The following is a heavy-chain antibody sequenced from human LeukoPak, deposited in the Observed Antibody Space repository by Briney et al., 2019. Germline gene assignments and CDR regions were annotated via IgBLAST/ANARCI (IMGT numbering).Heavy chain of an antibody. J-gene: IGHJ2*01. Sequence: SETLSLTCIVSGGSISSYDWSWIRQPAGKGLEWIGRIYTSGSPNYNPSLKSRVTMSVDTSKNQFSLKLRSVTAADTAVYYCARLSSSWYQDWYFDLWGRGTLVTVSS. D-gene: IGHD6-13*01. CDR2: IYTSGSP. CDR3: ARLSSSWYQDWYFDL. V-gene: IGHV4-4*07. CDR1: GGSISSYD.